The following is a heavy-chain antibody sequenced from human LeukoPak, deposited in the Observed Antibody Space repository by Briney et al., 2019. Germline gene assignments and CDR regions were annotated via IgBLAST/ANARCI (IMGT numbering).Heavy chain of an antibody. Sequence: ASVKVSCKASGGTFSSYAISWVRQAPGQGLEWMGGIIPIFGTANYAQKFQGRVTITTDESTSTAYMELSSLRSEDTAVYYCARGSYSSSSGVSGFDPWGQGTLVTVSS. V-gene: IGHV1-69*05. CDR3: ARGSYSSSSGVSGFDP. D-gene: IGHD6-6*01. CDR1: GGTFSSYA. J-gene: IGHJ5*02. CDR2: IIPIFGTA.